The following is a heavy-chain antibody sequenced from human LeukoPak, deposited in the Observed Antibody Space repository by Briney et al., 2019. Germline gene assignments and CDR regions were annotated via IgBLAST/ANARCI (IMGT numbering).Heavy chain of an antibody. CDR2: ISAYNGNT. J-gene: IGHJ4*02. CDR1: GYTFTSHG. V-gene: IGHV1-18*04. D-gene: IGHD5-12*01. CDR3: AREGIVATRPRRYFDY. Sequence: GASVKVSCKASGYTFTSHGISWVRQAPGQGLEWMGWISAYNGNTNYAQKLQGRVTMTTDTSTSTAYMELRSLRSDDTAVYYCAREGIVATRPRRYFDYWGQGTLVTVSS.